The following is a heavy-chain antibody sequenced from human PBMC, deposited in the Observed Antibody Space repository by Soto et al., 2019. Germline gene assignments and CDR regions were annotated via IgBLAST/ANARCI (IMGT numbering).Heavy chain of an antibody. D-gene: IGHD1-26*01. V-gene: IGHV3-15*01. J-gene: IGHJ4*02. Sequence: GGSLRLSCAGAGFPFNNAWMTWVRQAPGQGLEWIGLITSRTYGATTDYAAPVKGRFSISRDDSKNMVFLQMNSLKTEDTAVYYCATDAPNSKWDTGHFDHWGQGTLVTASS. CDR1: GFPFNNAW. CDR3: ATDAPNSKWDTGHFDH. CDR2: ITSRTYGATT.